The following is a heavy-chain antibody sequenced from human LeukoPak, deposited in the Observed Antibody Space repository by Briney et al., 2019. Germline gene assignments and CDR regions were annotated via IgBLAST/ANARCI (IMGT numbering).Heavy chain of an antibody. J-gene: IGHJ4*02. Sequence: GGSLRLSCAASGFTLSSYAMSWVRQAPGQGLEWVSTISDSGGSTYYADSVKGRFTLSRDNSKSTLSLQMNSLRADDTAVHYCATQNFDYWGQGTLVTVSS. V-gene: IGHV3-23*01. CDR2: ISDSGGST. CDR1: GFTLSSYA. CDR3: ATQNFDY.